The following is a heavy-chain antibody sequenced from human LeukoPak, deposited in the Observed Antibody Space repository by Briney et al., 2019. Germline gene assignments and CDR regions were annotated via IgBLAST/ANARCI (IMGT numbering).Heavy chain of an antibody. CDR3: ARDPQQLVPDY. CDR1: GFTFSSYW. Sequence: GGSLRLSCAASGFTFSSYWMHWVRQAPGKGLVWVSRINSDGSGTSYADSVKGRFTISRDNAKNTLYLQMNSLRAEDTAVYYCARDPQQLVPDYWGQGTLVTVSS. CDR2: INSDGSGT. J-gene: IGHJ4*02. V-gene: IGHV3-74*01. D-gene: IGHD6-13*01.